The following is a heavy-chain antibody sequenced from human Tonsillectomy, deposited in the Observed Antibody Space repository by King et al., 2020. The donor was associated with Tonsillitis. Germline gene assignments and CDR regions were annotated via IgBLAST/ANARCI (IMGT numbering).Heavy chain of an antibody. CDR2: IIPIFGTS. CDR1: GGTFSSYD. CDR3: ARGGGSPHSGLAV. Sequence: QVQLVQSGAEVKKPGSSVKVSYKASGGTFSSYDITWVRQAPGQGLEWMGGIIPIFGTSNYAQKLQGRVTITADESTSTAYMELSSLRSEDTAVYYCARGGGSPHSGLAVWGQGTTVIVSS. V-gene: IGHV1-69*01. J-gene: IGHJ6*02. D-gene: IGHD2-15*01.